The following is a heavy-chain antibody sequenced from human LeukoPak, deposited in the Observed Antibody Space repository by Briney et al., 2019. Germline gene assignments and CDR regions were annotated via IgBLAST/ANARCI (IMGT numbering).Heavy chain of an antibody. J-gene: IGHJ4*02. CDR1: GYTFTGYY. Sequence: ASVKVSCKASGYTFTGYYMHWVRQAPGQGLEWMGWINPNSGNTGYAQKFQGRVTITRNTSISTAYMELSSLRSEDTAVYYCAREWAYYDFWSGYYTYFDYWGQGTLVTVSS. CDR3: AREWAYYDFWSGYYTYFDY. D-gene: IGHD3-3*01. V-gene: IGHV1-8*03. CDR2: INPNSGNT.